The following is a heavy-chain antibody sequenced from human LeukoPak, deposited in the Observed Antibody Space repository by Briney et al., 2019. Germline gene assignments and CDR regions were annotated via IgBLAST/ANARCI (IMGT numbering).Heavy chain of an antibody. CDR1: GFTINKYG. CDR3: ATITGSPDY. CDR2: ISHDGENK. V-gene: IGHV3-30*02. Sequence: GGSLRLSCAASGFTINKYGIHWVRQAPGKGLEWVALISHDGENKFYADSVRGRFTISRDNSRNTVYLQMGSLRAEDTSLYYCATITGSPDYWGQGSLVTVSS. J-gene: IGHJ4*02. D-gene: IGHD1-20*01.